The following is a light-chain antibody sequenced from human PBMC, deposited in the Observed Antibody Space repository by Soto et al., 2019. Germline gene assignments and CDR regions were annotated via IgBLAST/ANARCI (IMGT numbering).Light chain of an antibody. V-gene: IGLV2-23*03. CDR2: EGR. Sequence: QSVLTQPASVSGSPGQSITISCTGTSSDVGSYNLVSWYQQHPGKAPKLMIYEGRKRPSGVSNRFSGSKSGNTASLTISGLQPEDEADYYCCSYAVGGTLVFGGGTKLTVL. CDR3: CSYAVGGTLV. J-gene: IGLJ2*01. CDR1: SSDVGSYNL.